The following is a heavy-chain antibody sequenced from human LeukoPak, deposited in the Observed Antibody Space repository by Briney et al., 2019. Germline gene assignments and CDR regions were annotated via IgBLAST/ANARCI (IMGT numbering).Heavy chain of an antibody. V-gene: IGHV4-34*01. CDR2: INHSGST. D-gene: IGHD2-2*01. CDR1: GGSFSGYY. Sequence: SETLSLTCAVYGGSFSGYYWSWIRQPPGKGLEWIGEINHSGSTNYNPSLKSRVTISVDTSKNQFSLKLSSVTAADTAVYYCARGKNFCSSTSCYGFGTDRYRKNWFDPWGQGTLVTVSS. J-gene: IGHJ5*02. CDR3: ARGKNFCSSTSCYGFGTDRYRKNWFDP.